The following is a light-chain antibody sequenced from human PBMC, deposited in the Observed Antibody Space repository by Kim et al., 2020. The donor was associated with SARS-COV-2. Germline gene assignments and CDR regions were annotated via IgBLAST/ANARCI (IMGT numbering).Light chain of an antibody. CDR2: EDD. CDR3: QSYNRDNVL. V-gene: IGLV6-57*03. J-gene: IGLJ2*01. CDR1: SGIIDDNY. Sequence: GKTVTISCTRSSGIIDDNYVQSYQQRPGGVPTAVIYEDDQRPSGVSDRFSGSIDNSSNSASLTISGLRTEDEADYYCQSYNRDNVLFGGGTQLTVL.